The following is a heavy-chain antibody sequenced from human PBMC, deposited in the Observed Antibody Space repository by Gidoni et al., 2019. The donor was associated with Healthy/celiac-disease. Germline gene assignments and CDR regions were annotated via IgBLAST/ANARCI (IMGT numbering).Heavy chain of an antibody. CDR3: VSGRGYCGGDCPAEGWFDP. CDR1: GFTFSSYE. D-gene: IGHD2-21*02. V-gene: IGHV3-48*03. CDR2: ISSSGSTI. J-gene: IGHJ5*02. Sequence: EVQLVESGGGLVQPGGSLRLSCAASGFTFSSYEMNWVRQAPGKGLEWVSYISSSGSTIYYADSVKGRFTISRDNAKNSLYLQMNSLRAEDTAVYYCVSGRGYCGGDCPAEGWFDPWGQGTLVTVSS.